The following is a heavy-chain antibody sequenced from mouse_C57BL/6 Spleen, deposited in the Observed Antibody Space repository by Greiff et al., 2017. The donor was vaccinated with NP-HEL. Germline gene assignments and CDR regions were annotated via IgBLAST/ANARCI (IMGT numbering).Heavy chain of an antibody. CDR1: GYTFTDYY. CDR3: ARELLRYLRFAY. J-gene: IGHJ3*01. D-gene: IGHD1-1*01. Sequence: EVQLQQSGPELVKPGASVKISCKASGYTFTDYYMNWVKQSHGKSLEWIGDINPNNGGTSYNQKFKGKATLTVDKSSSTAYMELRSLTSEDSAVYYCARELLRYLRFAYWGQGTLVTVSA. V-gene: IGHV1-26*01. CDR2: INPNNGGT.